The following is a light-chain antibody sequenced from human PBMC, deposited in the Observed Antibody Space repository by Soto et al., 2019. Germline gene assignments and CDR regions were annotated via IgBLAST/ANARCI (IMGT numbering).Light chain of an antibody. J-gene: IGKJ1*01. V-gene: IGKV3-20*01. CDR3: QHYGTSWT. CDR2: GTS. CDR1: QSVSSTY. Sequence: EIVLTQSPGTLFLSPGERATLSCRASQSVSSTYLAWYQQKPGQAPRLLIFGTSRRATGIPDRFSGSGSGTDFTLTIGRLEPEDFAVFYCQHYGTSWTFGQGTKVEIK.